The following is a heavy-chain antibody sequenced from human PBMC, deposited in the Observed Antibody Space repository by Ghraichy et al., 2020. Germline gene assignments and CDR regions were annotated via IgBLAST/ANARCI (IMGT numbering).Heavy chain of an antibody. J-gene: IGHJ6*02. Sequence: GGSLRLSCAASGFTFNNYAMSWVRQAPGKGLEWVSAISGSGGSTNYADSVKGRFTISRDNSKNTLYLQMNSLRAEDTAVYYCAKGGSSPDQYYYGLDVWGQGTSVTVSS. CDR2: ISGSGGST. CDR1: GFTFNNYA. V-gene: IGHV3-23*01. D-gene: IGHD6-6*01. CDR3: AKGGSSPDQYYYGLDV.